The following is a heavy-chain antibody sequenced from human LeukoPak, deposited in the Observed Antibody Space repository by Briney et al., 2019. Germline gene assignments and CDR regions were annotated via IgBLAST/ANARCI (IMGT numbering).Heavy chain of an antibody. CDR2: FDPEDGET. J-gene: IGHJ3*02. D-gene: IGHD2-8*02. V-gene: IGHV1-24*01. CDR3: AVYWAQDAFDI. Sequence: ASVKVSCKVSGYTLTELSMRWVRQAPGKGLDWMGGFDPEDGETIYAQKFQGRVTMTEDTSTDTAYMELSSLRSEDTAVYYCAVYWAQDAFDIWGQGTMVTVSS. CDR1: GYTLTELS.